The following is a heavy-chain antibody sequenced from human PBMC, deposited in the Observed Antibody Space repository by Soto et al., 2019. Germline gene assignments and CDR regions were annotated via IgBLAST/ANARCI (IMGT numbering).Heavy chain of an antibody. CDR3: ARDRVTIFGVVNTRPVGWFDP. V-gene: IGHV4-31*03. J-gene: IGHJ5*02. Sequence: PSETLSLTCTVSGGSISSGGYYWSWIRQHPGKGLEWIGYIYYSGSTYYNPSLKSRVTISVDTSKNQFSLKLSSVTAADTAVYYCARDRVTIFGVVNTRPVGWFDPWGQGTLVTVST. CDR1: GGSISSGGYY. D-gene: IGHD3-3*01. CDR2: IYYSGST.